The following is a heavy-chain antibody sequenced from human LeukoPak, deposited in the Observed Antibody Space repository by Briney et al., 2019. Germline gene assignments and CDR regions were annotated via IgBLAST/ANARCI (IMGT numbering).Heavy chain of an antibody. CDR2: ISSSSSYI. J-gene: IGHJ3*02. Sequence: GGSLRLSCAASGFTFSSYTMNWVRQAPGKGLEWVSSISSSSSYIYYADSVKGRFTISRDNAKNSLYMQMNSLRAEDTAVYYCARDLTGWGAFDIWGQGTMVTVSS. D-gene: IGHD3-9*01. V-gene: IGHV3-21*01. CDR3: ARDLTGWGAFDI. CDR1: GFTFSSYT.